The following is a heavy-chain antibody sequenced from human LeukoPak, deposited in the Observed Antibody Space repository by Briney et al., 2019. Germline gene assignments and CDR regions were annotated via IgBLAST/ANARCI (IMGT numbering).Heavy chain of an antibody. CDR1: GFTFSSYS. Sequence: PGGSLRLSCAASGFTFSSYSMNWVRQAPGKGLEWVSSISSSSSYIYYADSVRGRFTISRDNAKNSLYLQMNSLRAEDTAVYYCARGASKYQLLLNWFDPWGQGTLVTVSS. D-gene: IGHD2-2*01. V-gene: IGHV3-21*01. J-gene: IGHJ5*02. CDR3: ARGASKYQLLLNWFDP. CDR2: ISSSSSYI.